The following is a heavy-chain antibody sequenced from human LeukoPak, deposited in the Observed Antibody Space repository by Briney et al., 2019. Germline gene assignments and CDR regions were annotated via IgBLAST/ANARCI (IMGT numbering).Heavy chain of an antibody. J-gene: IGHJ4*02. V-gene: IGHV4-61*02. D-gene: IGHD4/OR15-4a*01. CDR2: IYNSGST. CDR3: ARDRTMVGGVDY. CDR1: GGSISSGGDY. Sequence: SETLSLTCSVSGGSISSGGDYWSWIRQPAGKGLEWIGRIYNSGSTNYNPSLKSRVTMSVDTSKNQFSLKLSSVTAADTAVYCCARDRTMVGGVDYWGQGTLVTVSS.